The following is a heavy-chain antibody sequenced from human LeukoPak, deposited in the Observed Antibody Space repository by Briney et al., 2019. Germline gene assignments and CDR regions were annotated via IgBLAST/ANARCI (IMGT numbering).Heavy chain of an antibody. J-gene: IGHJ4*02. CDR2: IRDSGSST. CDR1: GFTFSSYA. CDR3: AKYGPQDSGSSHFDY. D-gene: IGHD1-26*01. V-gene: IGHV3-23*01. Sequence: GGSLRLSCAASGFTFSSYAMSWVRQAPGKGLEWVSAIRDSGSSTHYTDSVKGRFTTSRDNSKNTLFLQMNSLRAEDTAIYYCAKYGPQDSGSSHFDYWGQGALVTVSS.